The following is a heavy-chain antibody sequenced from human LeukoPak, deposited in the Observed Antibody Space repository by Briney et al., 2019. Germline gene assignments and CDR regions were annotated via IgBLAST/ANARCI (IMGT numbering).Heavy chain of an antibody. Sequence: SETLSLTCAVYGGSFSGYYWSWIRQPPGKGLEWIGEINHSGSTNYNPSLKSRVTISVDTSKNQFSLKLSSVTAADTAVYYCARGISPSSGWWGWGQGTLVTVSS. D-gene: IGHD6-19*01. CDR2: INHSGST. J-gene: IGHJ4*02. V-gene: IGHV4-34*01. CDR3: ARGISPSSGWWG. CDR1: GGSFSGYY.